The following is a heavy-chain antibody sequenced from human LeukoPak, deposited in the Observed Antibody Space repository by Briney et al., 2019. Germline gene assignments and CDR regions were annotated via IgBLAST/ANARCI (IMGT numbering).Heavy chain of an antibody. CDR3: ARARTGIAVAGRYYYYMDV. J-gene: IGHJ6*03. CDR2: INHSGST. V-gene: IGHV4-34*01. CDR1: GGSFSGYY. Sequence: SETLSLTCAVYGGSFSGYYWSWIRQPPGEGLEWIGEINHSGSTNYNPSLKSRVTISVDTSKNQFSLKLSSVTAADTAVYYCARARTGIAVAGRYYYYMDVWGKGTTVTVSS. D-gene: IGHD6-19*01.